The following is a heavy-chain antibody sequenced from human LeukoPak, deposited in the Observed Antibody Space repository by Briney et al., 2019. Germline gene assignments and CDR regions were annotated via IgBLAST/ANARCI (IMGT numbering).Heavy chain of an antibody. CDR2: ISYDGSNK. CDR1: GFTFSSYW. V-gene: IGHV3-30*03. Sequence: GGSLRLSCAASGFTFSSYWMSWVRQAPGKGLEWVAVISYDGSNKYYADSVKGRFTISRDNSKNTLYLQMNSLRAEDTAVYYCARLTFGGVIVNRYFDYWGQGTLVTVSS. D-gene: IGHD3-16*02. J-gene: IGHJ4*02. CDR3: ARLTFGGVIVNRYFDY.